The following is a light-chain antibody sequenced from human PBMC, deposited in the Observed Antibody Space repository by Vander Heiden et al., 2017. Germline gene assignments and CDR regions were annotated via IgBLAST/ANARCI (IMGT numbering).Light chain of an antibody. Sequence: DMVMTQSLDPLAVSLGERATINCKSSQTVLYSANSLSYLAWYQQKPGQPPKVLIYWASTRESGVPDRFSGSGSGTDFTLTISSLQAEDVAVYYCQQYQKTPITFGQGTRLEIK. CDR2: WAS. CDR1: QTVLYSANSLSY. J-gene: IGKJ5*01. V-gene: IGKV4-1*01. CDR3: QQYQKTPIT.